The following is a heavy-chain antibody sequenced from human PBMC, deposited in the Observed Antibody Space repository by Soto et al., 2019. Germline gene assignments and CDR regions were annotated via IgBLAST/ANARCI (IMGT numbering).Heavy chain of an antibody. CDR3: ARARVYATGPLDF. Sequence: GVSLRLSGAASGFTFTIYTMNCVLQSPLNWLEWVSSISSSSDYIYYADSMKGRVTISRDNAKNSLFLDMNSLTGEDTAVYYCARARVYATGPLDFWGQGTLVTVSS. J-gene: IGHJ4*02. V-gene: IGHV3-21*06. CDR2: ISSSSDYI. CDR1: GFTFTIYT. D-gene: IGHD6-13*01.